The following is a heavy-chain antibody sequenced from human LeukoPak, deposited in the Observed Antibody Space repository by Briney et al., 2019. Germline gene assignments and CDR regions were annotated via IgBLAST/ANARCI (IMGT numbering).Heavy chain of an antibody. CDR3: ARENDGSGSWTMTYYYYYYMDV. J-gene: IGHJ6*03. Sequence: LRLSCAASGFTFSSYEMNWVRQAPGKGLEWIGSIDHSGSTYYNPSLKSRVTISVDTSKNQFSLRLSSVTAADTAVYYCARENDGSGSWTMTYYYYYYMDVWGKGTTVTVSS. D-gene: IGHD3-10*01. CDR1: GFTFSSYE. V-gene: IGHV4-38-2*02. CDR2: IDHSGST.